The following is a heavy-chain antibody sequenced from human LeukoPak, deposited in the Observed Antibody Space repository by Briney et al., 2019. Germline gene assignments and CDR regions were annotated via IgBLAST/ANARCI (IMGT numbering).Heavy chain of an antibody. CDR1: GFTFTDYW. Sequence: GGFLRLSCAASGFTFTDYWMHWVRQRPGEGLVWVSHISTDGSRTNYADSVKGRFTTSRDNTKNTVYLQMSSLRAEDTAVYYCSPGFTFDVWGQGTMVTVSS. CDR3: SPGFTFDV. CDR2: ISTDGSRT. D-gene: IGHD2-15*01. J-gene: IGHJ3*01. V-gene: IGHV3-74*01.